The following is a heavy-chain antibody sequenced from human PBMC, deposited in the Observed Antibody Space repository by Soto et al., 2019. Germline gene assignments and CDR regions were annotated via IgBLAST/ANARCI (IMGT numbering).Heavy chain of an antibody. CDR3: AREGHNNYIIDY. V-gene: IGHV1-8*01. J-gene: IGHJ4*02. CDR1: GYTFTSYD. D-gene: IGHD4-4*01. Sequence: ASVKVSCKASGYTFTSYDINWVRQATGQGLEWMGWMNPNSGNTGYAQKFQGRVTMTSKTSISTAYMELSGLRSEDTAVYYCAREGHNNYIIDYWGQGTLVTVSS. CDR2: MNPNSGNT.